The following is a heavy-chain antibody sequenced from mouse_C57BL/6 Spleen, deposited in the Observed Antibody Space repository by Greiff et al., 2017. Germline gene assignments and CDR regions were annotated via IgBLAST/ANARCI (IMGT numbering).Heavy chain of an antibody. V-gene: IGHV5-12*01. CDR1: GFTFSDYY. CDR3: ARHNGYCLDY. Sequence: EVMLVESGGGLVQPGGSLKLSCAASGFTFSDYYMYWVRQTPEQRLEWVAYISNGGGSTYYPDTVKGRFTISRDNAKNTLYLQMRRLKSEDTAMYYCARHNGYCLDYWGQGTTLTVSS. D-gene: IGHD2-3*01. J-gene: IGHJ2*01. CDR2: ISNGGGST.